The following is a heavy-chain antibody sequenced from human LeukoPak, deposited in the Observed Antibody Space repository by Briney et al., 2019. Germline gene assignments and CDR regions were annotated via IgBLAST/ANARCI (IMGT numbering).Heavy chain of an antibody. Sequence: PGGSLRLSCTASGFTFNDYWMHWVRQAPGKGLDWVSRIKTDGTIRGYADSVKGRFSISRDNAKNTVYLEMSSLRAEDTAVYFCVRDKTTVTTFDSWGQGTLVTVSS. CDR1: GFTFNDYW. D-gene: IGHD4-17*01. CDR2: IKTDGTIR. J-gene: IGHJ4*02. CDR3: VRDKTTVTTFDS. V-gene: IGHV3-74*01.